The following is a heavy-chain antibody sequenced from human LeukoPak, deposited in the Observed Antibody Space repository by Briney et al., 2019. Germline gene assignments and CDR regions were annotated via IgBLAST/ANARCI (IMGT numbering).Heavy chain of an antibody. Sequence: SETLSLTCTVSGGSISSYYWSWIRQPAGKGLEWIGRISTSGTTNYNPSLKSRGTMSVDTSKNQFSVKLTSVTAADTAVYYCARGNMVVVAAAGGWYYYMDVWGKGTTVTISS. D-gene: IGHD2-15*01. V-gene: IGHV4-4*07. CDR3: ARGNMVVVAAAGGWYYYMDV. CDR2: ISTSGTT. CDR1: GGSISSYY. J-gene: IGHJ6*03.